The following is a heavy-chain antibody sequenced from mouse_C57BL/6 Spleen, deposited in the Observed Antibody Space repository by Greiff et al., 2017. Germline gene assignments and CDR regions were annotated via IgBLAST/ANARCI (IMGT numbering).Heavy chain of an antibody. V-gene: IGHV1-39*01. Sequence: EVQLQESGPELVKPGASVKISCKASGYSFTAYNMNWVKQSNGKSLEWIGVINPNYGTTSYNQKFKGKATLTVDKSSSTAYLQLNSLTSEDSAVYYCARGGYYGGSYWYFDVWGTGTTVTVSS. CDR2: INPNYGTT. CDR3: ARGGYYGGSYWYFDV. D-gene: IGHD1-1*01. J-gene: IGHJ1*03. CDR1: GYSFTAYN.